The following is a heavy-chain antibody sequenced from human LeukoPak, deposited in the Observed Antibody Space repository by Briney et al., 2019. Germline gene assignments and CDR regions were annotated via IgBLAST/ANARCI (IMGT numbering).Heavy chain of an antibody. J-gene: IGHJ4*02. D-gene: IGHD5-24*01. CDR2: ISSSGSTI. CDR1: GFTFSDTS. Sequence: PGGSLRLSCAASGFTFSDTSRGWFGRAQGRGLGWVSYISSSGSTIYYADSVKGRFTISRDNAKNSLYLQMNSLRAEDTAVYYCARWLQSEIPRGIDYWGQGTLVTVSA. V-gene: IGHV3-11*01. CDR3: ARWLQSEIPRGIDY.